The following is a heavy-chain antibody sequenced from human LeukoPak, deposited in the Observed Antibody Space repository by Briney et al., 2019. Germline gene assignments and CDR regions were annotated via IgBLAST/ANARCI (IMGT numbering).Heavy chain of an antibody. CDR2: IYYSGST. D-gene: IGHD2-15*01. J-gene: IGHJ3*02. CDR3: ATGGSAYAFDI. CDR1: GGSISSYY. Sequence: SETLSLTCTVSGGSISSYYWSWIRQPPGKGLEWIGYIYYSGSTNYNPSPKSRVTISVDTSKNQFSLKLSSVTAADTAVYYCATGGSAYAFDIWGQGTMVTVSS. V-gene: IGHV4-59*01.